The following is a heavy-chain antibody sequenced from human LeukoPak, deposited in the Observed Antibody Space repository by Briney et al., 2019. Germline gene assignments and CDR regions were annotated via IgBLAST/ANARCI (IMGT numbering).Heavy chain of an antibody. CDR1: GFTFSTYW. Sequence: GGSLRLSCAASGFTFSTYWMSWVRQAPGKGLEWVANIKQDGSEKYYVDSVKGRFTISRDNAKNLLYLQMNSLRAEDTAIYYCTRGHNSPWGHYFDYWGQGTLVTVSS. CDR3: TRGHNSPWGHYFDY. V-gene: IGHV3-7*03. D-gene: IGHD7-27*01. CDR2: IKQDGSEK. J-gene: IGHJ4*02.